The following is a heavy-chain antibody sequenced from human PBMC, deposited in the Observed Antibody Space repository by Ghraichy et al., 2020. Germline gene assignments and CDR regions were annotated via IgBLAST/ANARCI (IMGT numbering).Heavy chain of an antibody. V-gene: IGHV4-34*01. D-gene: IGHD6-19*01. CDR2: INHSGST. Sequence: SETLSLTCAVYGGSFSGYYWSWIRQPPGKGLEWIGEINHSGSTNYNPSLKSRVTISVDTSKNQFSLKLSSVTAADTAVYYCARMSSGWLSAGFDPWGQGTLVTVSS. CDR3: ARMSSGWLSAGFDP. J-gene: IGHJ5*02. CDR1: GGSFSGYY.